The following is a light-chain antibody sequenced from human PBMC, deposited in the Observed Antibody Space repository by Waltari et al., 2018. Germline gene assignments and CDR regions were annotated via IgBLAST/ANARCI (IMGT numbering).Light chain of an antibody. CDR1: QSVSSY. CDR2: EAS. J-gene: IGKJ5*01. Sequence: IVLTQSPATLSLSPGERATLSCRASQSVSSYLAWYQQKPRQPPRLLIYEASNRATGIPARFSGSGSGTDFTLTISSLQPEDFGVYYCQQRYNWPITFGQGTRLEIK. V-gene: IGKV3-11*01. CDR3: QQRYNWPIT.